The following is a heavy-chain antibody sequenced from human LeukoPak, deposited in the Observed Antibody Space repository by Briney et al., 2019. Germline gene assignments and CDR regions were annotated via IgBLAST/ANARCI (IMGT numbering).Heavy chain of an antibody. CDR3: AKDPLLGYSYGYFDY. J-gene: IGHJ4*02. CDR1: GFTFSSYG. CDR2: ISYDGSNK. V-gene: IGHV3-30*18. Sequence: SGGSLRLSCAASGFTFSSYGMHWVRQAPGKGLEWVAVISYDGSNKYYADSVKGRFTISRDNSKNTLYLQMNSLRAEDTAVYYCAKDPLLGYSYGYFDYWGQGTLVTVSS. D-gene: IGHD5-18*01.